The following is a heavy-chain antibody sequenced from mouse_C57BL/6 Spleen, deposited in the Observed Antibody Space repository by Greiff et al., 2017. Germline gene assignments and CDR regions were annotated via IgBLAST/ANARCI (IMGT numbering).Heavy chain of an antibody. V-gene: IGHV1-55*01. CDR2: IYPGSGST. CDR1: GYTFTSYW. J-gene: IGHJ1*03. D-gene: IGHD1-1*01. CDR3: ARGGYYGSSYSWYFDV. Sequence: VQLQQPGAELVKPGASVKMSCKASGYTFTSYWITWVKQRPGQGLEWIGDIYPGSGSTNYNEKFTSKATLTVDTSSSTAYMQLSSLTAEDSAVYYCARGGYYGSSYSWYFDVWGTGTTVTVSS.